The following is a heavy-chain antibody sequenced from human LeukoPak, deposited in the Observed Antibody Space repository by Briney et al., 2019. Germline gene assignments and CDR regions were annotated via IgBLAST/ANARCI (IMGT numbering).Heavy chain of an antibody. D-gene: IGHD4-11*01. J-gene: IGHJ4*02. CDR3: ARGYSVY. V-gene: IGHV4-34*01. CDR1: GGSFSGYY. Sequence: SETLFLTCAVYGGSFSGYYWSWIRQPPGKGLEWIGEINHSGSTNYNPSLKSRVTISVDTSKNHFSLKLSSMIAADTAVYYCARGYSVYWGQGTRVTVSS. CDR2: INHSGST.